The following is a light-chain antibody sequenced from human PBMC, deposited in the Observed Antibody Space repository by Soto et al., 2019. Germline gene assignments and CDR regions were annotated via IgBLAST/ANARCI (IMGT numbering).Light chain of an antibody. J-gene: IGLJ2*01. CDR3: ATWDGSLPGEV. V-gene: IGLV1-51*01. Sequence: QSVLTQSPSVSAAPGQTVTISCSGSSSNIGNNYVSWYQHLPGTAPKLLIYDNNKRPSGIPDRFSGSKSGTSGTLDITGLQTGDEADYYCATWDGSLPGEVFGGGTKVTVL. CDR2: DNN. CDR1: SSNIGNNY.